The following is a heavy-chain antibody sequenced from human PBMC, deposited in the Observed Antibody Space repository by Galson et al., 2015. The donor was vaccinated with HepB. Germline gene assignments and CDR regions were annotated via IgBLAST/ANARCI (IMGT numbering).Heavy chain of an antibody. CDR2: IYFSGRT. D-gene: IGHD6-19*01. CDR1: GGSVSRSNFY. V-gene: IGHV4-39*01. J-gene: IGHJ4*02. CDR3: ARLGWRSTVFDY. Sequence: LSLTCTVSGGSVSRSNFYWAWIRQPPGKGLEWIANIYFSGRTFYNPSLRSRVTISVDTSKDQFSLRLSSVTVADTAVYYCARLGWRSTVFDYWGQGALVTVSS.